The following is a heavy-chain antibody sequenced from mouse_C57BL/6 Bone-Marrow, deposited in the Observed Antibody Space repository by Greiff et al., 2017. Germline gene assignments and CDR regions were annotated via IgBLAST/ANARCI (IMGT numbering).Heavy chain of an antibody. Sequence: QVHVKQPGAELVKPGASVTMSCKASGYTFTSYGITWVKQRPGQGLEWIGDIYPGSGSTNYNEKFKSKATLTVDTSSSTAYMRLSSLTSEDSAVYYCARPYYSNYWYFDVWGTGTTVTVSS. CDR2: IYPGSGST. J-gene: IGHJ1*03. V-gene: IGHV1-55*01. CDR3: ARPYYSNYWYFDV. CDR1: GYTFTSYG. D-gene: IGHD2-5*01.